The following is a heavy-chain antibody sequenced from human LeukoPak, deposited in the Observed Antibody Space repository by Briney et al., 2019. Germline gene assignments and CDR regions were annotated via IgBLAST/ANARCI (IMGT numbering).Heavy chain of an antibody. D-gene: IGHD3-9*01. J-gene: IGHJ4*02. CDR1: GITVSGNY. CDR2: IYSGGNT. Sequence: GGSLRLSCAASGITVSGNYMAWVRQAPGKGLEWASVIYSGGNTYHADSVKGRFSISRDNSKNTLYLQMSSLRPEDTAVYYCVKDGNYDILTGYVDYWGQGTLVTVSS. CDR3: VKDGNYDILTGYVDY. V-gene: IGHV3-66*01.